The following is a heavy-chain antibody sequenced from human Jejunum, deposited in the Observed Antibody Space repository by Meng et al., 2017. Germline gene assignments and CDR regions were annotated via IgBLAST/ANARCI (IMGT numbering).Heavy chain of an antibody. V-gene: IGHV3-30*03. J-gene: IGHJ3*02. CDR1: GFTLSSSV. Sequence: GESLKISCSASGFTLSSSVLHWVRQAPGKGLEWVAAMSLLDDSKYYEDSVKGRFAISRDNFKTTVYLQMNSLRTEDTAVYHCVREAHSSGRCAVFDIWGQGTVVTVSS. D-gene: IGHD6-25*01. CDR3: VREAHSSGRCAVFDI. CDR2: MSLLDDSK.